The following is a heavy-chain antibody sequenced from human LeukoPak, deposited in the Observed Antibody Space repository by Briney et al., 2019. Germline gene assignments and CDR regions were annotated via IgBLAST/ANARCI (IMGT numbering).Heavy chain of an antibody. D-gene: IGHD6-19*01. CDR3: ATAVAGRSFGRDY. CDR2: INSDGSST. V-gene: IGHV3-74*01. CDR1: GFTFSRYW. J-gene: IGHJ4*02. Sequence: QPGGSLRLSCAASGFTFSRYWMHWVRQAPGKGLVWVSRINSDGSSTNYADSVKGRFTISRDNAKNSLYLQMNSLRAEDTAVYYCATAVAGRSFGRDYWGQGTLVTVSS.